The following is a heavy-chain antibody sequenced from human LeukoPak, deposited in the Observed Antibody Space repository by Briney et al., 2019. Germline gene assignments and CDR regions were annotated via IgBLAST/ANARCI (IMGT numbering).Heavy chain of an antibody. D-gene: IGHD2/OR15-2a*01. J-gene: IGHJ4*02. CDR2: IYYSGST. Sequence: SETLSLTCAVSGGSISSGGYSWSWIRQPPGKGLEWIGYIYYSGSTYYNPSLKSRVTISVDTSKNQFSLKLSSVTAADTAVYYCARGRLNRGPDYWGQGTLVTVSS. CDR3: ARGRLNRGPDY. CDR1: GGSISSGGYS. V-gene: IGHV4-31*11.